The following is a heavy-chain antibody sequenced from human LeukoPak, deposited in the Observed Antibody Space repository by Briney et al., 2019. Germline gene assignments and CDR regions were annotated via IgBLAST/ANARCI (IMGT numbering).Heavy chain of an antibody. CDR2: IYPGDSHT. CDR1: GYSFNIYW. CDR3: ARSCVNWFDP. J-gene: IGHJ5*02. V-gene: IGHV5-51*01. Sequence: GESLKISCKGSGYSFNIYWIGWVRQMPGKGLEWMGMIYPGDSHTRYSPSFQGQVTISADKSISTAYLQWSSLKASDTAMYYCARSCVNWFDPWGQGTLVTVSP.